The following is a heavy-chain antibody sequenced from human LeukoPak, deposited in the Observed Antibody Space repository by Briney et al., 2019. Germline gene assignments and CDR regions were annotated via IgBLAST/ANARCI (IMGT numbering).Heavy chain of an antibody. V-gene: IGHV3-7*04. Sequence: GGSLRLSCAAAGFTFSSYWMSWVCQAPGEGLEWVANIKQDGTEKYYMDSVKSRFSISRDNAKNSLYLQMNALRAEDTAVYYCARDVRPDYWGQGTLVTVST. CDR3: ARDVRPDY. D-gene: IGHD6-6*01. CDR1: GFTFSSYW. J-gene: IGHJ4*02. CDR2: IKQDGTEK.